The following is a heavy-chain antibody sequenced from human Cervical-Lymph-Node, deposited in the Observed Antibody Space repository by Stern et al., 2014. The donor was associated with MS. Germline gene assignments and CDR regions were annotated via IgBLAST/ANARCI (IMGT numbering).Heavy chain of an antibody. CDR1: GFTFSSYG. V-gene: IGHV3-30*03. D-gene: IGHD5-18*01. J-gene: IGHJ3*01. CDR2: ISYDGSDT. Sequence: VQLVESGGGVVQPGRSLRLSCAASGFTFSSYGMNWVRQAPGKGLEWVAIISYDGSDTDYADYVKGRFPISRDKSKNIPDLQLTSLEPEDTAVYYCAMWTAGRVAIVTIAEGSAALDLWGRGTMVTVSS. CDR3: AMWTAGRVAIVTIAEGSAALDL.